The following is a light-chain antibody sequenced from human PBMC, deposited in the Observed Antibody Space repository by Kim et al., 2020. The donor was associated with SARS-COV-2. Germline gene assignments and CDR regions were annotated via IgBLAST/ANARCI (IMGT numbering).Light chain of an antibody. Sequence: YPEEIATLSCRSSQTINNKLVWYQHKPGQAPRLLIYDATTRASGVPARFIGSGSETDFTLTISSLQSEDCAVYYCQQSNDWPPLSFGQGTKVDIK. CDR3: QQSNDWPPLS. CDR1: QTINNK. J-gene: IGKJ1*01. CDR2: DAT. V-gene: IGKV3-15*01.